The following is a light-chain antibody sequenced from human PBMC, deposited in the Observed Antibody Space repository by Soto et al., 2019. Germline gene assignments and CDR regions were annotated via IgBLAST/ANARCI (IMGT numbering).Light chain of an antibody. CDR3: CSYAGSSNSVV. CDR2: TNN. Sequence: QSVLTQPPSASGTPGQRVTISCSGSSSNIGSNTVSWYQQLPGTAPKLLIYTNNQRPSGVPNRFSGSKSGNTASLTISGLQAEDEADYHCCSYAGSSNSVVFGGGTKLTVL. J-gene: IGLJ2*01. V-gene: IGLV1-44*01. CDR1: SSNIGSNT.